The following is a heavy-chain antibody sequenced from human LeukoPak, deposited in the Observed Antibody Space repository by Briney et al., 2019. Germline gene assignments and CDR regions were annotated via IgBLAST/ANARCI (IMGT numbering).Heavy chain of an antibody. CDR2: IIPILGIA. J-gene: IGHJ5*02. Sequence: SVKVSCKASGGTFSSYAISWVRQAPGQGLEWMGRIIPILGIANYAQKFQGRVTITADKSTSTAYMELSSLRSEDTAVYYCARGRLWNWNDDGFDPWGQGTLVTVSS. V-gene: IGHV1-69*04. CDR3: ARGRLWNWNDDGFDP. CDR1: GGTFSSYA. D-gene: IGHD1-1*01.